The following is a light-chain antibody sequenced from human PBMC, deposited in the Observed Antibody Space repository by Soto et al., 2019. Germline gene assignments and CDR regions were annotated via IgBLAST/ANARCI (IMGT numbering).Light chain of an antibody. CDR1: QSVSSYY. J-gene: IGKJ1*01. CDR3: QQCGSSPWT. Sequence: EIVLTQSPGTLSLSPGERATLSCRASQSVSSYYLAWYQQKPGQAPRHLIYAASSRATGIPVMFSGGGSGTDFTLAISRLEPEDFAVYYCQQCGSSPWTFGQGTKVDIK. V-gene: IGKV3-20*01. CDR2: AAS.